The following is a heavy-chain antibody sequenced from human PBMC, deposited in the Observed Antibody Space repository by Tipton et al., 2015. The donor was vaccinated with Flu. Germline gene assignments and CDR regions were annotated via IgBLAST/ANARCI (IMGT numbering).Heavy chain of an antibody. V-gene: IGHV4-39*01. J-gene: IGHJ4*02. CDR1: GGSISSSSYY. CDR3: ATKEVSYCSGGSCYSYYFDH. Sequence: TLSLTCTVSGGSISSSSYYWGWIRQPPGKGLEWIGSIYYSGSTYYNPSLKSRDTISVDTSKNQFSLKLSSVTAADTAVYYCATKEVSYCSGGSCYSYYFDHWGQGTLVTVSS. D-gene: IGHD2-15*01. CDR2: IYYSGST.